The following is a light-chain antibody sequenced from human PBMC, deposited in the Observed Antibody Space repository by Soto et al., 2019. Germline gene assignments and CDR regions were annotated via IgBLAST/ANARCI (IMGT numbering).Light chain of an antibody. CDR2: AAS. J-gene: IGKJ1*01. Sequence: DIQMTQSPSSLSASVGDRVTITCRASQSIVTYLNWYLQKPGKAPKLLIYAASNLQSGVPSRFSGSGSGTDFTLTISSLQPEDFATYFCQQSYSTPPWSFGLGTKVEIK. CDR3: QQSYSTPPWS. CDR1: QSIVTY. V-gene: IGKV1-39*01.